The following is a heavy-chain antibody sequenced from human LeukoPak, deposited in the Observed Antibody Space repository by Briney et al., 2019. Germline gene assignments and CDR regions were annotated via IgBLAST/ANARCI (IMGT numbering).Heavy chain of an antibody. D-gene: IGHD3-16*01. CDR2: INPDTDFT. V-gene: IGHV1-2*02. CDR1: GYRFTDDY. Sequence: ASVKVSCKTSGYRFTDDYIHWVRQAPGQGLEWMAWINPDTDFTNYAPKFRGRVIMTRDTSISTAYMEVRGLTFDDTAIYYCAPTSEAYTSNWSVWGQGTLVTVSP. CDR3: APTSEAYTSNWSV. J-gene: IGHJ4*02.